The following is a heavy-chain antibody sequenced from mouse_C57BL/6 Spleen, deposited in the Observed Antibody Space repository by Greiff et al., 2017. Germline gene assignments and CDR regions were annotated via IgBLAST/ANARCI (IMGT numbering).Heavy chain of an antibody. D-gene: IGHD2-1*01. J-gene: IGHJ4*01. CDR2: IWSGGST. Sequence: VQVVESGPGLVQPSQSLSITCTVSGFSLTSYGVHWVRQSPGKGLEWLGVIWSGGSTDYNAAFISRLSISKDNSKSQVFFKMNSLQADDTAIYYCARNSLDNGNLYYAMDDWGQGTSVTVSS. CDR1: GFSLTSYG. V-gene: IGHV2-2*01. CDR3: ARNSLDNGNLYYAMDD.